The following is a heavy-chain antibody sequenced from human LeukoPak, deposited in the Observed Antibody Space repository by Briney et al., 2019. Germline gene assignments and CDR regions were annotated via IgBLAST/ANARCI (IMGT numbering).Heavy chain of an antibody. D-gene: IGHD6-19*01. CDR3: AREHKVAGLDY. V-gene: IGHV1-46*01. CDR1: GYTFTSYH. CDR2: INPSGGST. J-gene: IGHJ4*02. Sequence: ASVKVSCKASGYTFTSYHMHWVRQAPGQGLEWMGIINPSGGSTSYAQKFQGRVTMTRDTSTSTVYMELSSLRSEDTAVYYCAREHKVAGLDYWGQGTLVTVSS.